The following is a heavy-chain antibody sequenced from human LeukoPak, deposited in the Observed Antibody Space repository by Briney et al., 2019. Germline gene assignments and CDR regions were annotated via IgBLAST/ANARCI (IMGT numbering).Heavy chain of an antibody. Sequence: ASVKVSCKASGYTFTGYYMHWVRQAPGQGLEWMGGIIPIFGTANYAQKFQGRVTITTDESTSTAYMELSSLRSEDTAVYYCARASSGWHQFDYWGQGTLVTVSS. CDR2: IIPIFGTA. CDR1: GYTFTGYY. D-gene: IGHD6-19*01. CDR3: ARASSGWHQFDY. J-gene: IGHJ4*02. V-gene: IGHV1-69*05.